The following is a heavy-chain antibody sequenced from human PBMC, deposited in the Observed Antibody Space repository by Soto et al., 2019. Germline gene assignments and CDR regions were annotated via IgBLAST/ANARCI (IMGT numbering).Heavy chain of an antibody. V-gene: IGHV3-48*03. J-gene: IGHJ6*02. D-gene: IGHD5-18*01. CDR3: VRDFPRQLRLGGMNV. Sequence: PGGSLRLSCVASGFTFSSYEMQWVRQAPGKGLEWLSYISDSGKMIFYADSVKGRFTISRDNAKMSLYLQMDSLTAADTAVYYCVRDFPRQLRLGGMNVWGQGTTVTVSS. CDR1: GFTFSSYE. CDR2: ISDSGKMI.